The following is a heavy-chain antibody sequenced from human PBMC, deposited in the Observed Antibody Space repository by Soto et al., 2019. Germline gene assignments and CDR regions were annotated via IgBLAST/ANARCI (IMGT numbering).Heavy chain of an antibody. D-gene: IGHD2-8*01. V-gene: IGHV3-30*18. Sequence: GGSLRLSCAASGFTFSSYGMHWVRQAPGKGLEWVAVISYDGSNKYYADSVKGRFTISRDNSKNTLYLQMNSLRAEDTAVYYSAKSMYQLFDSGGQGTLVTVSS. CDR2: ISYDGSNK. J-gene: IGHJ4*02. CDR3: AKSMYQLFDS. CDR1: GFTFSSYG.